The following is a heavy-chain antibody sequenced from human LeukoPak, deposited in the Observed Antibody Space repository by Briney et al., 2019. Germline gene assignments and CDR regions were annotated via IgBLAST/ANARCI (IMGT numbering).Heavy chain of an antibody. J-gene: IGHJ4*02. CDR1: GGSITSNNW. CDR2: IYHSGDT. V-gene: IGHV4-4*02. D-gene: IGHD4-11*01. Sequence: SGTLSLTCAVSGGSITSNNWWTWVRQPPGKGLEWIGEIYHSGDTNYSPSLRSRVTISVDRSKNQFSLRVHSVTAADTAVYYCARDFLLQSEGLFDYWGQGTLVTVSS. CDR3: ARDFLLQSEGLFDY.